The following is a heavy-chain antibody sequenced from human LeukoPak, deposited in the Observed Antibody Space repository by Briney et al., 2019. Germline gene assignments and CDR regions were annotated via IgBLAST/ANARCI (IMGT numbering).Heavy chain of an antibody. V-gene: IGHV4-38-2*02. J-gene: IGHJ4*02. CDR2: IYHSGST. CDR1: DYSISSGNY. D-gene: IGHD5-12*01. Sequence: SETLSPTCTVSDYSISSGNYWGWIRQSPGKGLEWIGSIYHSGSTYYNPSLKSRVTISVDMSKNQFSLKLSSVTAADTAVYYCARGRNIVATIWGQGTLVTVSS. CDR3: ARGRNIVATI.